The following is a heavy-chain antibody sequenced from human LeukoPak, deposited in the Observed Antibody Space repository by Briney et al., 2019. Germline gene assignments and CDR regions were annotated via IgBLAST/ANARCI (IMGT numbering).Heavy chain of an antibody. V-gene: IGHV4-39*01. D-gene: IGHD1-14*01. CDR1: GGSISSYY. CDR2: IYYSGST. Sequence: SETLSLTCTVSGGSISSYYWGWIRQPPGKGLEWIGSIYYSGSTYYNPSLKSRVTISVDTSKNQFSLKLSSVTAADTAVYYCARLRSGMDFDYWGQGTLVTVSS. J-gene: IGHJ4*02. CDR3: ARLRSGMDFDY.